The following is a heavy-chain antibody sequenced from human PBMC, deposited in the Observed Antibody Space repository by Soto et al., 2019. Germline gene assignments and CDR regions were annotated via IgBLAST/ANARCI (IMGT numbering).Heavy chain of an antibody. Sequence: QVQVVESGGGLVKPGGSLRLSCIASGFPFSDYYMTWIRQAPGKGLEWVAYISSTSAYTNYADSVKGRVTISRHNGKTTVYVQKNRLREEDTAGDYCARDPPRSSPPDYWGQGTLVTVSS. J-gene: IGHJ4*02. CDR1: GFPFSDYY. CDR3: ARDPPRSSPPDY. CDR2: ISSTSAYT. D-gene: IGHD6-6*01. V-gene: IGHV3-11*05.